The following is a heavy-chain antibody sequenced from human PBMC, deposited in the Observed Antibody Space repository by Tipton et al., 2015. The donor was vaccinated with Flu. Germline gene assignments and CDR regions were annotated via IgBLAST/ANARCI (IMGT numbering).Heavy chain of an antibody. D-gene: IGHD4-11*01. V-gene: IGHV4-39*07. CDR1: GDSIRSSNYY. CDR2: IFHSGNT. Sequence: TLSLTCAVSGDSIRSSNYYWGWIRQPPGKGLEWIGNIFHSGNTYHNPSLKSRVTISVDTSKNQFSLKLSSVTAADTAVYYCARRDFSNYVSDPKNWFDRWGQGILVTVSS. CDR3: ARRDFSNYVSDPKNWFDR. J-gene: IGHJ5*02.